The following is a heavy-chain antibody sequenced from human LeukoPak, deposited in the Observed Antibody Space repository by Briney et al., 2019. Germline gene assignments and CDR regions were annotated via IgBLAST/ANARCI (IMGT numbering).Heavy chain of an antibody. Sequence: ASVKVSCKASGYTFTSYGISWVRQAPGQGLEWMGWVSAYNGNTNYAQKLQGRVTMTTDTSTSTAYMELRSLRSDDTAVYYCARHSYSDYYGSGSIQYYYYYYGMDVWGQGTTVTVS. CDR2: VSAYNGNT. CDR3: ARHSYSDYYGSGSIQYYYYYYGMDV. CDR1: GYTFTSYG. J-gene: IGHJ6*02. D-gene: IGHD3-10*01. V-gene: IGHV1-18*01.